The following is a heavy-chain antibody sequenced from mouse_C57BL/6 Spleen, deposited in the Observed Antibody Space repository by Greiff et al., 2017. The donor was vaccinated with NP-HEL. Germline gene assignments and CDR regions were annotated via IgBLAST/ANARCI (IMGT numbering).Heavy chain of an antibody. Sequence: QVQLQQSGAELMKPGASVKLSCKATGYTFTGSWIEWVKQRPGHGLEWIGEILPGSGSTNYNEKFKGKATLTADTSSNTAYMQLSSLTTEDSAIYYCARGRYYGIPFAYWGQGTLVTVSA. J-gene: IGHJ3*01. CDR3: ARGRYYGIPFAY. CDR2: ILPGSGST. V-gene: IGHV1-9*01. D-gene: IGHD1-1*01. CDR1: GYTFTGSW.